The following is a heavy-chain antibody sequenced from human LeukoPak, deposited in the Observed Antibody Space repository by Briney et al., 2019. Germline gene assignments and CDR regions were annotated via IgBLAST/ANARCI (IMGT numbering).Heavy chain of an antibody. CDR3: AMGRGRYTVTTRPLDY. D-gene: IGHD4-17*01. CDR1: GDSISSSSSY. Sequence: SETLSLTCTVSGDSISSSSSYWGWIRQPPGEGLEWIGSIYYSGSTYYNTSLKSRVTISVDTSKDQFSLKLSSVTAADTAVYYCAMGRGRYTVTTRPLDYWGQGTLVTVSS. V-gene: IGHV4-39*07. J-gene: IGHJ4*02. CDR2: IYYSGST.